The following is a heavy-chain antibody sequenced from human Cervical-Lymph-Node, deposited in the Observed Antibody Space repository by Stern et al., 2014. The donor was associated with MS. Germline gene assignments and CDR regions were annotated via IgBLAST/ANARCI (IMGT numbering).Heavy chain of an antibody. CDR1: GFIFSDRG. Sequence: QVQLVESGGGVVQTGRSLTLSCSASGFIFSDRGMVWVRQAPGKGLQWVALISYDGTNKYYADSVKGRFTISRDNSKNTLYLQMNSLRADDTAVYYCAKDQDSSGHYGPFDYWGQGTLVTVSS. J-gene: IGHJ4*02. V-gene: IGHV3-30*18. CDR3: AKDQDSSGHYGPFDY. CDR2: ISYDGTNK. D-gene: IGHD3-22*01.